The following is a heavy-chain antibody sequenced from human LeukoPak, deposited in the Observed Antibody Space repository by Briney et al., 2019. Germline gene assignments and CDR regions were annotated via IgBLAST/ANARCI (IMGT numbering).Heavy chain of an antibody. D-gene: IGHD2-2*01. CDR1: GGSISSSSNY. CDR3: ARHGGYCSSTSCSPLDY. CDR2: IYYSGST. V-gene: IGHV4-39*01. Sequence: SETLSLTCTVSGGSISSSSNYWGWIRQPPGKGLEWIGSIYYSGSTYYNPSLKSRVTISVDTSKNQFSLKLSSVTAADTAVYYCARHGGYCSSTSCSPLDYWGQGTLVTVSS. J-gene: IGHJ4*02.